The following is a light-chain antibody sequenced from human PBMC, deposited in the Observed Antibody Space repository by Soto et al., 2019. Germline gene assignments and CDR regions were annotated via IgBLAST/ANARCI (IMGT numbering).Light chain of an antibody. CDR1: SSDVGTYNY. Sequence: QSALTQPPSASGSPGQSVTISCTGTSSDVGTYNYVSWYQKHPGKAPKLLIYEVTKRPSGVPDRFSGSKSGNTASLTVSGLQTADEADYYCSSYAGSNVVFGGGTKLTVL. J-gene: IGLJ2*01. CDR2: EVT. CDR3: SSYAGSNVV. V-gene: IGLV2-8*01.